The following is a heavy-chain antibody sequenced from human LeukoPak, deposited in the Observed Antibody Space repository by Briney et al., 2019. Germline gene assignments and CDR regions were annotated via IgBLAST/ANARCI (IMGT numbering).Heavy chain of an antibody. CDR1: GFTFSSYG. Sequence: GGSLRLSCAASGFTFSSYGMHWVRQAPGKGLEWVAVIWYDGSNKYYADSVKGRFTISRDNAKNSLYLQMSSLRVEDTAMSYCAREIVGAHTEFDFWGQGTLVSVSS. CDR3: AREIVGAHTEFDF. CDR2: IWYDGSNK. D-gene: IGHD1-26*01. V-gene: IGHV3-33*01. J-gene: IGHJ4*02.